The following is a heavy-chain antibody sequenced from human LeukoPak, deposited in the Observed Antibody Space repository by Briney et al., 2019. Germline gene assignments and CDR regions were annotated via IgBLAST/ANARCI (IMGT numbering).Heavy chain of an antibody. J-gene: IGHJ4*02. Sequence: NPSETLSLTCTVSGGSISSGSYYWSWIRQPAGKGLEWIGRIYTSGSTNYSPSLKSRVTISVDTSKNQFSLKLTSVTAADTAVYYCARIDSTAGGDYWGQGTLVTVSS. CDR1: GGSISSGSYY. CDR3: ARIDSTAGGDY. V-gene: IGHV4-61*02. CDR2: IYTSGST. D-gene: IGHD3-9*01.